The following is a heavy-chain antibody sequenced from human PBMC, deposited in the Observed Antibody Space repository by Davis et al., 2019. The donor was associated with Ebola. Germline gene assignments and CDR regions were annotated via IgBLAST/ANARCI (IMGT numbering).Heavy chain of an antibody. CDR2: INAGNGNT. D-gene: IGHD2-2*01. Sequence: AASVKVSCKASGYTFTSYAMHWVRQAPGQRLEWMGWINAGNGNTKYSQKFQGRVTITRDTSATTAYLELSSLRSEDTAIYYCARDPCTTTTCFGSFDIWGQGTMVTVSS. V-gene: IGHV1-3*01. CDR1: GYTFTSYA. CDR3: ARDPCTTTTCFGSFDI. J-gene: IGHJ3*02.